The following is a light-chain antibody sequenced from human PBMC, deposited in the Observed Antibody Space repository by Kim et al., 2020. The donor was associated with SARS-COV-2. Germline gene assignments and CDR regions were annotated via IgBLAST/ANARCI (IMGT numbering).Light chain of an antibody. V-gene: IGKV1-27*01. CDR3: QKCDSAPWT. CDR1: QDISNY. CDR2: AAS. J-gene: IGKJ1*01. Sequence: AAVGDRVPITCRASQDISNYLAWFQLKPGKAPKLLIYAASALQPGVPSRFSGSGSGTNFTLTVTSLQPEDVATYYCQKCDSAPWTFGQGTKVDIK.